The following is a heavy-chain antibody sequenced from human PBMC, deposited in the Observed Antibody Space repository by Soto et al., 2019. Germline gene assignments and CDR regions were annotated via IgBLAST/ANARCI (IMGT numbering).Heavy chain of an antibody. J-gene: IGHJ4*02. V-gene: IGHV2-5*02. D-gene: IGHD3-16*01. CDR3: VHRIGGSYFAY. CDR2: IYWDDNK. CDR1: GFSLSTSGVG. Sequence: KESGPTVVKPTQTLTLTCTFSGFSLSTSGVGVGWIRQPPGKALEWLALIYWDDNKRYSPSLKSRLTITKDTSKNQVVLTMTNMDPVDTATYYCVHRIGGSYFAYWGQGALITVSS.